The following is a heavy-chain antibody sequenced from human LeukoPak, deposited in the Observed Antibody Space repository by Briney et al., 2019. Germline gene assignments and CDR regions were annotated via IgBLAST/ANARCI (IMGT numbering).Heavy chain of an antibody. J-gene: IGHJ5*01. V-gene: IGHV3-23*01. CDR2: ISASGGTT. D-gene: IGHD2-2*01. CDR1: GFTFNNYA. Sequence: GGSLRLSCAASGFTFNNYAMSWVRQAPGKGLEWVSAISASGGTTYYADSVKGRFTISRDNSENTLFLRMNSLRAEDTAVYYCAKEPREYCSSTSCPNWFDSWGQGTLVTVSS. CDR3: AKEPREYCSSTSCPNWFDS.